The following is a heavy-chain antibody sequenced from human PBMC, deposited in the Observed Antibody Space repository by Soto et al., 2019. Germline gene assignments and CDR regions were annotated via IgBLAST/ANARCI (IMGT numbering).Heavy chain of an antibody. D-gene: IGHD6-6*01. CDR2: IIPIFGTA. Sequence: ASVKVSCKASGGTFSSYAISWVRQAPGQGLEWMGGIIPIFGTANYAQKFQGRVTITADESTSTAYMELSSLRSEDTAVYYCARDIEYSSSESGFDYWGQGTLVTVSS. CDR1: GGTFSSYA. J-gene: IGHJ4*02. V-gene: IGHV1-69*13. CDR3: ARDIEYSSSESGFDY.